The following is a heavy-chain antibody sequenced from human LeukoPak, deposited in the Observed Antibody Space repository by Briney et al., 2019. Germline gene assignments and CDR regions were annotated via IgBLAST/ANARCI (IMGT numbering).Heavy chain of an antibody. CDR3: ARGYCSGGSCYSGPYGMDV. CDR2: IYYSGST. CDR1: GGSINSGGYY. J-gene: IGHJ6*02. Sequence: SETLSLTRTVSGGSINSGGYYWSWIRQHPGKDLEWIGYIYYSGSTYYNPSLKSRDTISVDTSKNQFSLKLSSVTAADTAVYYCARGYCSGGSCYSGPYGMDVWGQGTTVTVSS. D-gene: IGHD2-15*01. V-gene: IGHV4-31*03.